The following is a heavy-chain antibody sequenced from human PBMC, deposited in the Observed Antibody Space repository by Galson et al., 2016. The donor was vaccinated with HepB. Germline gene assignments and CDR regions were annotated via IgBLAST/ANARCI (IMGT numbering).Heavy chain of an antibody. CDR1: GFTFSRYS. J-gene: IGHJ6*02. CDR2: ITRIDNV. CDR3: AREAGGYKYLYGMDI. D-gene: IGHD6-25*01. Sequence: SLRLSCAASGFTFSRYSMIWVRQAPGKGLEWVSSITRIDNVYYADPVRGRFTISRDNAKNSVFLQMSSLSAADTAVYFCAREAGGYKYLYGMDIWGQGTTVTVSS. V-gene: IGHV3-21*01.